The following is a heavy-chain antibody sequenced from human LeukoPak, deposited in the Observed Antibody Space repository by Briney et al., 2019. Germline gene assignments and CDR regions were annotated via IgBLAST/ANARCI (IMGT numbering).Heavy chain of an antibody. CDR1: GYTFISYG. V-gene: IGHV1-18*01. J-gene: IGHJ4*02. CDR2: ISAYNGNI. D-gene: IGHD3-3*01. Sequence: ASVKVSCKASGYTFISYGITWVRQAPGQGLEWLGWISAYNGNIDYAQKLQGRVTLTADTSTSTAYMEVRSLRSDDTAVYYCASMSGYYPSYYFDYWGQGTLVTVSS. CDR3: ASMSGYYPSYYFDY.